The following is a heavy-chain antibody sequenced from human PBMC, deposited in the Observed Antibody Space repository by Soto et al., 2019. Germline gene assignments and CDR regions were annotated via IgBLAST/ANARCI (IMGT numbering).Heavy chain of an antibody. D-gene: IGHD6-13*01. Sequence: SLRLSCAASGFTFDDYAMHWVRQVPGKGLEWVSGVNWNSGSIGYGDSVKGRFAISRDNAKNSLHLQMNSLSAEDTAFYYCVKDESINWYSGHFRHWGQGTLVTVSS. CDR2: VNWNSGSI. J-gene: IGHJ1*01. CDR1: GFTFDDYA. CDR3: VKDESINWYSGHFRH. V-gene: IGHV3-9*01.